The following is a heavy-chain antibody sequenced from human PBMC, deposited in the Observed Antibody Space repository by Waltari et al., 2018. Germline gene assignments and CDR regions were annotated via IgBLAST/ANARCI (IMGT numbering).Heavy chain of an antibody. CDR1: GGSISSSSYY. V-gene: IGHV4-39*01. J-gene: IGHJ6*02. CDR3: ASCVGGYDFWSGYYKGYGMDV. D-gene: IGHD3-3*01. CDR2: FYYSGST. Sequence: QLQLQESGPGLVKPSETLSLTCTVSGGSISSSSYYWGWIRQPPGQGLGWIVSFYYSGSTYYNPSLKSRVTISVDTSKNQFSLKLSSVTAADTAVYYCASCVGGYDFWSGYYKGYGMDVWGQGTTVTVSS.